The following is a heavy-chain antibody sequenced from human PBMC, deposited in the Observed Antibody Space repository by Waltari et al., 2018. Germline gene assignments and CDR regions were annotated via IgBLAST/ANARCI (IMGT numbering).Heavy chain of an antibody. Sequence: QVELQQWGAGLLKPSETLAITCAVYGGSFPCYYWTLIRQFPGKGLEFIGEIKYSGTTNYNPSLRSRVAITADPSKNQLSLKLSSVAAADTTVYYCARTHIRSLGALTVPTSIDSWGHGIWVTVSS. D-gene: IGHD1-26*01. CDR3: ARTHIRSLGALTVPTSIDS. CDR1: GGSFPCYY. J-gene: IGHJ5*01. CDR2: IKYSGTT. V-gene: IGHV4-34*01.